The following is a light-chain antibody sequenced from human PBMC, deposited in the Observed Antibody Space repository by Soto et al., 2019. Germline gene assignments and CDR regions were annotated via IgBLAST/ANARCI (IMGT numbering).Light chain of an antibody. V-gene: IGKV3-20*01. J-gene: IGKJ3*01. Sequence: EIVLTQSPGTPSLSPGERATLSCRASQTACSNCLAWYQQKPGQAPRLLISGASNRATGIPDRFSGSGSGTDFTLTISRLEPEDFAVYYCQQYGGSPGFTFGPGTSVDIK. CDR2: GAS. CDR1: QTACSNC. CDR3: QQYGGSPGFT.